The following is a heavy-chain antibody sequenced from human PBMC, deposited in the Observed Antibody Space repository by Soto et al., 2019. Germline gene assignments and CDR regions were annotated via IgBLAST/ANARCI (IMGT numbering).Heavy chain of an antibody. V-gene: IGHV3-20*04. CDR3: AKERSVAGPSDFDY. CDR2: INWNGGST. D-gene: IGHD6-19*01. Sequence: GGSLRLSCAASGFTFDDYGMSWVRQAPGKGLEWVSGINWNGGSTGYADSVKGRFTISRDNAKNTLYLQMSSLRAEDTAVYYCAKERSVAGPSDFDYWGQGTLVTVSS. CDR1: GFTFDDYG. J-gene: IGHJ4*02.